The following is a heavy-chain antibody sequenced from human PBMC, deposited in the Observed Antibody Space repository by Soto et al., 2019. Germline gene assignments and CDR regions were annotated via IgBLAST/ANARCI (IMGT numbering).Heavy chain of an antibody. CDR2: IYPDDSDT. J-gene: IGHJ4*02. V-gene: IGHV5-51*01. CDR3: ARLGVGVPAAD. D-gene: IGHD2-2*01. CDR1: GYNFLTNW. Sequence: LGESLKISCEASGYNFLTNWIGWVRQMPGKGLEWMGIIYPDDSDTRYSPSFQGQISISVEKSISTAHLHWSSLTASDSAIYFCARLGVGVPAADWGQGTLVTVS.